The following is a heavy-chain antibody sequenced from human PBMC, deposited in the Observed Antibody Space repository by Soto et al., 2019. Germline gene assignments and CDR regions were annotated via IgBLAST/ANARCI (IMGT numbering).Heavy chain of an antibody. Sequence: QLQLQESGPGLVKPSETLSLTCRVSDGSMNSDYSYWGWIRPPPGKGREGIGVINHSGSTYHNLSLKGRVTMSVDASRNQFSLKLTSMTAADTAVYYCARLGGYVSVGYYYLWDSWGQGTLVTVSS. CDR2: INHSGST. CDR1: DGSMNSDYSY. V-gene: IGHV4-39*01. J-gene: IGHJ4*02. CDR3: ARLGGYVSVGYYYLWDS. D-gene: IGHD3-22*01.